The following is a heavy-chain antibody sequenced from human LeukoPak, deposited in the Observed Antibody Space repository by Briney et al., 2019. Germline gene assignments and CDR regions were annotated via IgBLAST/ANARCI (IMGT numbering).Heavy chain of an antibody. CDR1: GFTFSRYG. CDR2: IWYDGSNK. V-gene: IGHV3-33*01. D-gene: IGHD6-13*01. Sequence: GGSLRLSCAASGFTFSRYGMHWVRQAPGKGLEWVAVIWYDGSNKYYADSVKGRFTISRDNSKSTVSLQMNSLRAEDTAVYYCARGSSSWYYFDYWGQGTLVTVSS. J-gene: IGHJ4*02. CDR3: ARGSSSWYYFDY.